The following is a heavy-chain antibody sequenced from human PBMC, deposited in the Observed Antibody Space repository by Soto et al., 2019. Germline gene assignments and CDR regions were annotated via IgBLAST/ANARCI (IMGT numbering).Heavy chain of an antibody. D-gene: IGHD5-12*01. V-gene: IGHV4-30-4*01. CDR3: ARDGFSTRLYAFDI. CDR2: IYYSGST. CDR1: GGSISSGDYY. Sequence: PSETLSLTCTVSGGSISSGDYYWSWIRQPPGKGLEWIGYIYYSGSTYYNPSLKSRVTISVDTSKNQFSLKLSSVTAADTAVYYCARDGFSTRLYAFDIWGQGTMVTVSS. J-gene: IGHJ3*02.